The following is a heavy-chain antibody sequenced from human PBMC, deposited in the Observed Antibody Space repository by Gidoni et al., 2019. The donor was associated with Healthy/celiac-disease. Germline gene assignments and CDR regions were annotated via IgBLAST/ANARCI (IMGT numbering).Heavy chain of an antibody. V-gene: IGHV3-33*01. CDR2: IWYDGSNK. Sequence: QVQLVESGGGVVQPGRSLRLSCAASGFTFSSYGMHWVRQAPGKGLEWVAVIWYDGSNKYYADSVKGRFTISRDNSKNTLYLQMNSLRAEDTAVYYCARGVGEGAPAFDIWGQGTMVTVSS. CDR1: GFTFSSYG. D-gene: IGHD1-26*01. J-gene: IGHJ3*02. CDR3: ARGVGEGAPAFDI.